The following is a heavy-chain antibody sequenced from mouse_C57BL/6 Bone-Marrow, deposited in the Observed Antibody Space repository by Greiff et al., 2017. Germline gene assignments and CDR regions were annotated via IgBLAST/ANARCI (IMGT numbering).Heavy chain of an antibody. D-gene: IGHD1-1*01. CDR3: AREEITTVVANYAMDY. CDR2: ISDGGSYT. J-gene: IGHJ4*01. V-gene: IGHV5-4*01. Sequence: EVQGVESGGGLVKPGGSLKLSCAASGFTFSSYAMSWVRQTPEQRLEWVATISDGGSYTYYPDNVKGRFTISRDNAKNNLYLQMSHLKSEDTAMYYCAREEITTVVANYAMDYWGQGTSVTVSS. CDR1: GFTFSSYA.